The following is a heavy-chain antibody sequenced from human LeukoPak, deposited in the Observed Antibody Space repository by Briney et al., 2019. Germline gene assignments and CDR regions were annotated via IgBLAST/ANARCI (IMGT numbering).Heavy chain of an antibody. CDR2: MNPNSGNT. V-gene: IGHV1-8*01. Sequence: ASVKVSCKASGYTFTSYDINWVRQATGQGLEWMGWMNPNSGNTGYAQKFQGRVTMTRNTSISTAYMELSSLRSEDTAVYYCATAGYSSSWSTRMDVWGKGTTVTVSS. CDR1: GYTFTSYD. D-gene: IGHD6-13*01. CDR3: ATAGYSSSWSTRMDV. J-gene: IGHJ6*03.